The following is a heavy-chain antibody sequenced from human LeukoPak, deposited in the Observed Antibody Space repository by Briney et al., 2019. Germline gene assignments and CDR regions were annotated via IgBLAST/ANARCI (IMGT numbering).Heavy chain of an antibody. CDR2: ISYDGSNK. J-gene: IGHJ4*02. Sequence: QSGGSLRLSCAASGFTFWSYGMLWVRQAPGRGVEALGVISYDGSNKYYATSSKRSFTGSRDNSKNTLYLPLNSLRAGETAVYQCAKDSGAAAGTSRFDSWGQGTLVTVSS. D-gene: IGHD6-13*01. V-gene: IGHV3-30*18. CDR3: AKDSGAAAGTSRFDS. CDR1: GFTFWSYG.